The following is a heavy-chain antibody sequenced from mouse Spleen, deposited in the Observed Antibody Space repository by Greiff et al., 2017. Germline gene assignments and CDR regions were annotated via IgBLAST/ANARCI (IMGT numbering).Heavy chain of an antibody. D-gene: IGHD1-2*01. J-gene: IGHJ2*01. CDR3: ARSTTALDY. V-gene: IGHV1-62-3*01. Sequence: QVQLQQSGAELVKPGASVKLSCKASGYIFNNYWIHWVMQRPGRGLEWIGWIDPSNGDSKYNEKFKTKATLTVDKPSSAAYMHLSSLTSEDSAVYYCARSTTALDYWGQGTTLTVSS. CDR2: IDPSNGDS. CDR1: GYIFNNYW.